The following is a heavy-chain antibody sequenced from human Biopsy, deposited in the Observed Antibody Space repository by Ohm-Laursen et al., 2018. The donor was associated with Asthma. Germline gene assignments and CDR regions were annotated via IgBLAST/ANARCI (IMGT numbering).Heavy chain of an antibody. CDR2: IYYSGST. CDR3: ARGISRVTGLFDHFDS. V-gene: IGHV4-61*08. Sequence: GTLSLTCTVSGGSISSGDYYWSWIRQPPGKGLEWIGHIYYSGSTNYQPSLKSRVTISVDTSKNQFSLKLRSVTAADAAVYYCARGISRVTGLFDHFDSWGQGTLVTVSS. CDR1: GGSISSGDYY. D-gene: IGHD2-21*02. J-gene: IGHJ4*02.